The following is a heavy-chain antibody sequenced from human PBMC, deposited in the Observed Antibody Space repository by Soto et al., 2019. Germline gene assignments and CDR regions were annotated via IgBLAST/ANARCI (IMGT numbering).Heavy chain of an antibody. CDR1: GGSISSGGYY. J-gene: IGHJ6*02. CDR2: IYYSGST. CDR3: ARVRGAVVPAVVPPYYYYYGMDV. V-gene: IGHV4-31*03. D-gene: IGHD2-2*01. Sequence: SETLSLTCTVSGGSISSGGYYWSWIRQHPGKGLEWIGYIYYSGSTYYNPSLKSRVTISVDTSKNQFSLKLSSVTAADTAVYYCARVRGAVVPAVVPPYYYYYGMDVWGQGTTVTVSS.